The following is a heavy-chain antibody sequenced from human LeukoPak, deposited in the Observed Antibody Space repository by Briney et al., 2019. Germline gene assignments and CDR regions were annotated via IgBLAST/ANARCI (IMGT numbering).Heavy chain of an antibody. V-gene: IGHV4-39*01. J-gene: IGHJ5*02. CDR2: IYYSGST. D-gene: IGHD3-10*01. CDR1: GGSISSSSYY. CDR3: ARKKKIHGSGSSQIDP. Sequence: SETLSLTCTVSGGSISSSSYYWGWIRQPPGKGLEWIGSIYYSGSTYYNPSLKSRVTISVDTSKNQFSLKLSSVTAADTAVYYCARKKKIHGSGSSQIDPWGQGTLVTVSS.